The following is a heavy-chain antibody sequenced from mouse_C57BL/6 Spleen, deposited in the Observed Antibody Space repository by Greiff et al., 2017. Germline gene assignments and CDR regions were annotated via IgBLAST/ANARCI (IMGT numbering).Heavy chain of an antibody. V-gene: IGHV1-54*01. CDR1: GYAFTNYL. J-gene: IGHJ2*01. D-gene: IGHD2-5*01. Sequence: QVQLQQSGAELVRPGTSVKVSCKASGYAFTNYLIEWVKQRPGQGLEWIGVINPGSGGTNYNEKFKGKATLTADKSSSTAYLQLSSLTSEDSAVYCCARYSNYGYYFDYWGQGTTLTVSS. CDR3: ARYSNYGYYFDY. CDR2: INPGSGGT.